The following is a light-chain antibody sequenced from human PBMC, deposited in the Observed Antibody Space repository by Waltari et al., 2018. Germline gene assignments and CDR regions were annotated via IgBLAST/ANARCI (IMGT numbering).Light chain of an antibody. CDR3: MQGTHWPLT. CDR1: QSLLPVNGYNY. CDR2: LGS. J-gene: IGKJ4*01. Sequence: DIVMTQSPLSLPVTPGEPASISCRSSQSLLPVNGYNYLDWYLQKPGQSPQLLIYLGSSRASGVPDRFSGSGSDTDFTLKISRVEAEDVGVYYCMQGTHWPLTFGGGTKVEI. V-gene: IGKV2-28*01.